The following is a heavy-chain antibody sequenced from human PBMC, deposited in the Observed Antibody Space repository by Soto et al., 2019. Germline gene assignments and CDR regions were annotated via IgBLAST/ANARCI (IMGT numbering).Heavy chain of an antibody. Sequence: GGSLRLSCAASGFTFSSYSMNWVRQAPGKGLEWVSYISSSSSTIYYADSVKGRFTISRDNAKNSLYLQMNSLRDEDTAVYYCARDIIAARLYYYYGMDVWGQGTTVTVS. CDR2: ISSSSSTI. CDR3: ARDIIAARLYYYYGMDV. D-gene: IGHD6-6*01. J-gene: IGHJ6*02. CDR1: GFTFSSYS. V-gene: IGHV3-48*02.